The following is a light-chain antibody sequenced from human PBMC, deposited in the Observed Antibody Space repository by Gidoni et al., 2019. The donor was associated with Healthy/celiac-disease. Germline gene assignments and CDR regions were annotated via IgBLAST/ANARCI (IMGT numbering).Light chain of an antibody. CDR1: QSISSW. CDR3: QQYNSYVF. Sequence: DIQMTQSPSTLSASVGDRVTITCRASQSISSWLAWYQQKPGKAPKLLIYDASSLESGVPSRFSGSGSGTEFTLTISSLQPDDFATYYCQQYNSYVFFXPXTKVDIK. J-gene: IGKJ3*01. CDR2: DAS. V-gene: IGKV1-5*01.